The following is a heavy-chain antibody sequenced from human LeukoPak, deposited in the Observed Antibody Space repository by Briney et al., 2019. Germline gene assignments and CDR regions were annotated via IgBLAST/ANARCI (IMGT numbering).Heavy chain of an antibody. V-gene: IGHV4-39*01. D-gene: IGHD3-10*01. Sequence: SETLSLTCTVSGGSISSSSYYWGWIRQPPGKGLEWIGSIYYSGSTYYNPSLKSRVTISVDTSKNQFSLKLSSVTAADTAVYYCARQGLLWFGEARFDPWSQGTLVTVSS. CDR2: IYYSGST. J-gene: IGHJ5*02. CDR3: ARQGLLWFGEARFDP. CDR1: GGSISSSSYY.